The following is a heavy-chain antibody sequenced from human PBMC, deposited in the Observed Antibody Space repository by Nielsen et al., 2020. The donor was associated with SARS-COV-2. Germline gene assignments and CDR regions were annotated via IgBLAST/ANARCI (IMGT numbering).Heavy chain of an antibody. CDR3: ARIYSYADRDWFDP. CDR2: IYYSGST. CDR1: GGSISSYY. D-gene: IGHD5-18*01. V-gene: IGHV4-59*13. J-gene: IGHJ5*02. Sequence: SGTLSLTCTVSGGSISSYYWSWIRQPPGKGLEWIGYIYYSGSTNYNPSLKSRVTISVDTSKNQFSLKLSSVTAADTAVYYCARIYSYADRDWFDPWGQGTLVTVSS.